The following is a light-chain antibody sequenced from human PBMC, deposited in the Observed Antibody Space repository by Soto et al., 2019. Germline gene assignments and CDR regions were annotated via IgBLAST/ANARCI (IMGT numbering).Light chain of an antibody. CDR1: ASDIGNYNY. CDR2: GVS. Sequence: QSALTQPASVSGSPGQSITISCTGTASDIGNYNYVSWYQVHPGKAPKLLIYGVSNRPSGVSNRFSGSKSGNTASLTISGLKVEDEADYYCCSSGGSPTYVFGTGTKVTVL. J-gene: IGLJ1*01. V-gene: IGLV2-23*02. CDR3: CSSGGSPTYV.